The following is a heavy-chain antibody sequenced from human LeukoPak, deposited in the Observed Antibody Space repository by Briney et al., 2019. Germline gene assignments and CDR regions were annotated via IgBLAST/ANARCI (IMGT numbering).Heavy chain of an antibody. Sequence: SVKVSCKASGGTFSNYAITWVRQAPGHGLEWLGVIIPIFGTTNYAQIFQGRLAITADVSSSTAYMELSSLRYDDSAVYFCARAPPVAIYGVADFYYMDVWGVGTTVTVSS. CDR2: IIPIFGTT. V-gene: IGHV1-69*13. D-gene: IGHD3-3*01. J-gene: IGHJ6*03. CDR3: ARAPPVAIYGVADFYYMDV. CDR1: GGTFSNYA.